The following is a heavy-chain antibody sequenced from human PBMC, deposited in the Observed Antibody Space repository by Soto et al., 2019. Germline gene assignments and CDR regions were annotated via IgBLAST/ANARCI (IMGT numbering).Heavy chain of an antibody. J-gene: IGHJ6*01. CDR3: ASYSGIPIYGYYYGMDV. V-gene: IGHV5-10-1*01. D-gene: IGHD1-26*01. Sequence: GESLKISCKGSGYSFTSYWISWVRQMPGKGLEWMGRIDPSDSYTNYSPSFQGHVTTSADKSISTAYLQRISLKASDTAMYYCASYSGIPIYGYYYGMDVWGQGTTVTVSS. CDR1: GYSFTSYW. CDR2: IDPSDSYT.